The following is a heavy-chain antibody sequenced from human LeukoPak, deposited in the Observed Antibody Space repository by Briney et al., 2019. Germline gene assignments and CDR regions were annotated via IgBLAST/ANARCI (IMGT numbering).Heavy chain of an antibody. Sequence: SETLSLTCTVSGGSISSGGYYWSWIRQHPGKGLEWIGYIYYSGSTYYNPSLKSRVTISVDTSKNQFPLKLSSVTAADTAVYYCARDSTWGADWYFDLWGRGTLVTVSS. CDR3: ARDSTWGADWYFDL. CDR1: GGSISSGGYY. D-gene: IGHD7-27*01. J-gene: IGHJ2*01. CDR2: IYYSGST. V-gene: IGHV4-31*03.